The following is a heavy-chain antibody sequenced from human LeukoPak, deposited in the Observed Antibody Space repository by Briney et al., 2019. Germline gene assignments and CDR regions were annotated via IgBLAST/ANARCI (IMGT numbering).Heavy chain of an antibody. CDR3: AREGYTSFDY. CDR2: LRDDGFNK. V-gene: IGHV3-30*02. CDR1: GFNFRNSD. J-gene: IGHJ4*02. D-gene: IGHD1-1*01. Sequence: GGSLRLSCAASGFNFRNSDMHWVRQVPGKGLEWVALLRDDGFNKYYADSVKGRFTISRDNSKNTLYLQMNSLRAEDTAVYYCAREGYTSFDYWGQGTLVTVSS.